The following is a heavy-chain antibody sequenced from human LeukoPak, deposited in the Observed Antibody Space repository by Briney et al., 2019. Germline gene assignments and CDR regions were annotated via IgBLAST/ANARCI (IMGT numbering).Heavy chain of an antibody. Sequence: PGGTLRLSCAASGFTFSSYSMNWVRQAPGRGLEWVSSISSSSSYIYYADSVKGRFTISRDNAKNSLYLQMNSLRAEDTAVYYCARDDKGDIVVVPAARMSWFDPWGQGTLVTVSS. V-gene: IGHV3-21*01. J-gene: IGHJ5*02. CDR1: GFTFSSYS. CDR3: ARDDKGDIVVVPAARMSWFDP. D-gene: IGHD2-2*01. CDR2: ISSSSSYI.